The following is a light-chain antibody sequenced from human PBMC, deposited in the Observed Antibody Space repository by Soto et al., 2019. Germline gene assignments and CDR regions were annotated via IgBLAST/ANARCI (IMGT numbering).Light chain of an antibody. V-gene: IGKV4-1*01. CDR3: QQYYSNFT. CDR2: WAS. Sequence: DIVMTQSPDSLAVSLGERATINCKSSQSVLYISNNKNYLAWIQQKPGQPPKLLIYWASTRESGVPDRFSGSGSGTDFTLTISSLQAEDVAVYYCQQYYSNFTFRGGTKVEIK. J-gene: IGKJ4*01. CDR1: QSVLYISNNKNY.